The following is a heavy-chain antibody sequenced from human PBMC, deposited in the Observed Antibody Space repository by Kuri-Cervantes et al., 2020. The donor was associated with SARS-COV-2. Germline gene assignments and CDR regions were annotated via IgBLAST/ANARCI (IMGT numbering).Heavy chain of an antibody. Sequence: ASVKVSCKASGYTFTGYYMHWVRQAPGQGLEWMGWISAYNGNTNYAQKLQGRVTMTTDTSTSTAYMELRSLRSDDTAVYYCARDHFPLYGDYPEYWGQGTLVTVSS. CDR2: ISAYNGNT. V-gene: IGHV1-18*04. J-gene: IGHJ4*02. D-gene: IGHD4-17*01. CDR1: GYTFTGYY. CDR3: ARDHFPLYGDYPEY.